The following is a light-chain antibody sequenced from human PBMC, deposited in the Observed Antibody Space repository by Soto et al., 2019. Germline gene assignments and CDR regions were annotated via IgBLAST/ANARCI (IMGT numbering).Light chain of an antibody. CDR2: DAS. V-gene: IGKV1-5*01. Sequence: IEMTQSPSTLPASVGDRITVTCRASQPLSTRLAWYQQKPGKAPMLLIYDASSLESGVPSRFSGSGFDTEFTLTISSLQPGDFATYYCQQYNAFSSFGGGTKVEVK. CDR3: QQYNAFSS. CDR1: QPLSTR. J-gene: IGKJ4*01.